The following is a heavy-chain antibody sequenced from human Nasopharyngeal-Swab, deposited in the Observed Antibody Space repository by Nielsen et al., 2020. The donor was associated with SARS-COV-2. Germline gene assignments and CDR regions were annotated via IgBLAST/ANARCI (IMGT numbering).Heavy chain of an antibody. V-gene: IGHV4-59*08. Sequence: SETLSLTCTVSGGSISGYYWSWIRQPPGKGLEWIGSLSYSGSTNYNPSLKSRVTISVDTSKNQFSLKLSSVTAADTAVYYCARQGGSSGWSGVAFDIWGQGTMVTVSS. D-gene: IGHD6-19*01. J-gene: IGHJ3*02. CDR2: LSYSGST. CDR1: GGSISGYY. CDR3: ARQGGSSGWSGVAFDI.